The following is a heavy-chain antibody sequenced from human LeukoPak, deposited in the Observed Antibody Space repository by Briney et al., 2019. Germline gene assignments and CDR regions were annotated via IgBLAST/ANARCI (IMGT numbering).Heavy chain of an antibody. CDR3: ACGWSYFDY. D-gene: IGHD6-19*01. CDR2: INPGNSHT. J-gene: IGHJ4*02. CDR1: GYTFTSYG. V-gene: IGHV1-3*01. Sequence: ASVKVSCKASGYTFTSYGVHWVRQAPGQRLEWMGWINPGNSHTQYSQMFQGRVTITRDTSAGTAYMELSSLRSEDTAVYYCACGWSYFDYWGQGTLVTVST.